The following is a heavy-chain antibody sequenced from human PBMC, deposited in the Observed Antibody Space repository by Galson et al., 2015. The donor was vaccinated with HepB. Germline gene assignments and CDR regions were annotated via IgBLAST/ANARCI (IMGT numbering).Heavy chain of an antibody. CDR3: ARRPFSNCFGSGNYLDY. Sequence: SLRLSCAASDFTFSSYSLNWVRQAPGKGLEWVSYISSGGESIYYADSVKGRFTISRDNVKNSVFLQMNSLRADDTAVYYWARRPFSNCFGSGNYLDYWGQGTPVTVSS. J-gene: IGHJ4*02. CDR1: DFTFSSYS. V-gene: IGHV3-48*01. CDR2: ISSGGESI. D-gene: IGHD3-10*01.